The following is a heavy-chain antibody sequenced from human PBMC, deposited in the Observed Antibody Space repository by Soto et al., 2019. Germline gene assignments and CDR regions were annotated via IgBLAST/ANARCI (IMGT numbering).Heavy chain of an antibody. CDR3: ARHLSHLKFGWFDP. D-gene: IGHD3-3*02. V-gene: IGHV3-30-3*01. Sequence: QVQLVESGGGVVQPGRSLRLSCAASGFTFSSYAFHWVRQAPGKGLEWVAILSDDGSNKDYAGSVKGRFTISRDNSRNTLYLQMNSLRADDTAVYYCARHLSHLKFGWFDPWGQGTLVMVCS. CDR2: LSDDGSNK. CDR1: GFTFSSYA. J-gene: IGHJ5*02.